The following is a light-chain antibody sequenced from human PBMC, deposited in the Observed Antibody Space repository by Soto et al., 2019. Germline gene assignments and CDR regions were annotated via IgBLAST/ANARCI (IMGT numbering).Light chain of an antibody. J-gene: IGKJ1*01. CDR1: QSVSSN. Sequence: EIVMTQSPATLSVSPGERATLSCRASQSVSSNLVVYYQQTGQAPRLLFYDASTRATGIPARCSGSGSGTEFTLSGNSLESEDFAVYYCQLYNNWWTFGQGTKVEIK. V-gene: IGKV3-15*01. CDR2: DAS. CDR3: QLYNNWWT.